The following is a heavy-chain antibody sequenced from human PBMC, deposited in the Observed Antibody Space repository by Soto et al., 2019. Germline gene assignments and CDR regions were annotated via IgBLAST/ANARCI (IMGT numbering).Heavy chain of an antibody. CDR2: IYYSGST. J-gene: IGHJ4*02. CDR1: GGSISSYY. D-gene: IGHD6-13*01. V-gene: IGHV4-59*01. CDR3: ARHKGSSSWYPFDY. Sequence: SETLSLTCTVSGGSISSYYWSWIRQPPGKGLEWIGYIYYSGSTNYNPPLKSRVTISVDTSKNQFSLKLNSVAAADTAVYYCARHKGSSSWYPFDYWGQGTLVTVSS.